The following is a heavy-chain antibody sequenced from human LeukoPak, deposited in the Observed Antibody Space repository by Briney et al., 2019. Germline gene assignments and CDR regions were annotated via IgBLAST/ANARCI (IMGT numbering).Heavy chain of an antibody. V-gene: IGHV4-39*07. J-gene: IGHJ4*02. CDR1: GGSISSSSYY. CDR2: IYHSGST. D-gene: IGHD6-6*01. CDR3: ARGVARSSKFHFSYYFDY. Sequence: SSETLSLTCTVSGGSISSSSYYWGWIRRPPGKGLEWIGSIYHSGSTYYNPSLKSRVTISVDTSKNQFSLKLSSVTAADTAVYYCARGVARSSKFHFSYYFDYWGQGALVTVSS.